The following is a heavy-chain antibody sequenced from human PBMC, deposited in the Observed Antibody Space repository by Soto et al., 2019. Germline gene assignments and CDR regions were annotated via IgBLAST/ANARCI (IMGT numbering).Heavy chain of an antibody. D-gene: IGHD3-10*01. CDR1: GGSFSGYY. V-gene: IGHV4-34*01. CDR3: ARGIYGSGSRGAHIWFDP. J-gene: IGHJ5*02. Sequence: SETLSLTCAVYGGSFSGYYWSWIRQPPGKGLEWIGEINHSGSTNYSPSLKSRVTISVDTSKNQFSLKLSSVTAADTAVYYCARGIYGSGSRGAHIWFDPWGQGTLVT. CDR2: INHSGST.